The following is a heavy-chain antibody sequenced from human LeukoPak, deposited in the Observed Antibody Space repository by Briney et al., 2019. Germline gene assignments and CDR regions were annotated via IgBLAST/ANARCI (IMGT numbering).Heavy chain of an antibody. CDR3: ARGREVQVWLLDY. V-gene: IGHV1-69*05. Sequence: SVKVSCKASGVTFSSYAISWVRQAPGQGLEWMGGIIPIFGTANYAQKFQGRVTITTDESTSTAYMELSSLRSEDTAVYYCARGREVQVWLLDYWGQGTLVTVSS. CDR2: IIPIFGTA. J-gene: IGHJ4*02. CDR1: GVTFSSYA. D-gene: IGHD5-18*01.